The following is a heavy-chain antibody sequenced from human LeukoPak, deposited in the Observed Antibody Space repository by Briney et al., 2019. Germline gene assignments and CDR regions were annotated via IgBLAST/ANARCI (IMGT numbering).Heavy chain of an antibody. J-gene: IGHJ4*02. Sequence: GASVKVSCKASGYTFTGYYMHWVRQAPGQGLEWVGWINPNSGGTNYAQKFQGRVTMTRDTSISTAYMELSRLRSDDTAVYYCARAYKGNYDILTGYYDWGQGTLVTVSS. CDR3: ARAYKGNYDILTGYYD. D-gene: IGHD3-9*01. CDR1: GYTFTGYY. CDR2: INPNSGGT. V-gene: IGHV1-2*02.